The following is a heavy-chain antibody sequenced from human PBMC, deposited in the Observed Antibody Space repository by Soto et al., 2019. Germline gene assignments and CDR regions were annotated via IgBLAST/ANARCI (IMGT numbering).Heavy chain of an antibody. D-gene: IGHD6-6*01. CDR1: GFTFSSYS. CDR3: ARDLVAARPYGMDV. V-gene: IGHV3-21*01. Sequence: EVQLVESGGGLVKPGGSLRLSCAASGFTFSSYSMNWVRQAPGKGLEWVSSISSSSSYIYYADSVKGRFTISRDNAKNSLYLQMNSLRAEDTAVYYCARDLVAARPYGMDVWGQGTTVTVSS. J-gene: IGHJ6*02. CDR2: ISSSSSYI.